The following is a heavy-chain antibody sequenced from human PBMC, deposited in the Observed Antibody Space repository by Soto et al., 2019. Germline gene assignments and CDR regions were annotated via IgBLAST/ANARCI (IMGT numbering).Heavy chain of an antibody. D-gene: IGHD1-1*01. CDR1: GFTFSSYA. Sequence: GGSLRLSCAASGFTFSSYAMSWVRQAPGKGLECVSGISASGGGTRYADSVKGRFTISRDNSKNILYLEMNSLRADDTAVYYCAKDLTIWKQLLEYFQDWGQGTLVTVSS. CDR2: ISASGGGT. V-gene: IGHV3-23*01. J-gene: IGHJ1*01. CDR3: AKDLTIWKQLLEYFQD.